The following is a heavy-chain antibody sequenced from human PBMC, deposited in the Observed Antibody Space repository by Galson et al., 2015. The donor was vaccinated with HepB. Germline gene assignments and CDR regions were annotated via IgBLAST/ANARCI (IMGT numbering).Heavy chain of an antibody. Sequence: SLRLSCAASGFTFSSYAMHWVRQAPGKGLECVAVISYDGSNKYYADSVKGRFTISRDNSKNTLYLQMNSLRAEDTAVYYCARDRKMIVVISTIDYWGQGTLVTVPS. V-gene: IGHV3-30-3*01. CDR2: ISYDGSNK. J-gene: IGHJ4*02. D-gene: IGHD3-22*01. CDR3: ARDRKMIVVISTIDY. CDR1: GFTFSSYA.